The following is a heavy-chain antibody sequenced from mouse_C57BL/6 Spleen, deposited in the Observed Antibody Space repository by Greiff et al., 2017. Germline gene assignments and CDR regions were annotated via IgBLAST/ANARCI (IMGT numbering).Heavy chain of an antibody. J-gene: IGHJ3*01. CDR3: ASPDSSGSWFAY. V-gene: IGHV1-59*01. Sequence: QVQLQQPGAELVRPGTSVKLSCKASGYTFTSYWMHWVKQRPGQGLEWIGVIDPSDSYTNYNQKFKGKATLTVDTSSSTAYMQLSSLTSEDSAVYYCASPDSSGSWFAYWGQGTLVTVSA. CDR2: IDPSDSYT. D-gene: IGHD3-2*02. CDR1: GYTFTSYW.